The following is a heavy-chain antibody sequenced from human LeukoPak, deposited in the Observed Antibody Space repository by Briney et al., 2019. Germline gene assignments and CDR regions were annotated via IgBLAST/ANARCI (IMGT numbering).Heavy chain of an antibody. CDR2: INWNGCST. CDR1: GFTFSSYA. J-gene: IGHJ3*02. Sequence: PGGSLRLSCAASGFTFSSYAMSWVRQAPGKGLEWVSGINWNGCSTGYADSVKGRVSISRDNAKNSLYLQMHSLRAEDTALYYGARDRTMVRGVIIRSAFDIWGQGTMVTVSS. CDR3: ARDRTMVRGVIIRSAFDI. D-gene: IGHD3-10*01. V-gene: IGHV3-20*04.